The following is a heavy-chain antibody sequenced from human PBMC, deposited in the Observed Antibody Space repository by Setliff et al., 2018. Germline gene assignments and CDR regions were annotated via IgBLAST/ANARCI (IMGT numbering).Heavy chain of an antibody. D-gene: IGHD5-18*01. CDR3: ARGNRYSYGPRFDY. J-gene: IGHJ4*02. CDR2: IYTSGSSGST. CDR1: GDSMSNNH. V-gene: IGHV4-4*08. Sequence: SETLSLTCTVSGDSMSNNHWTWIRQPPGKGLEWIGYIYTSGSSGSTNYNSSLKSRVTISIDTSKNQFSLKVNSVTAADTAIYYCARGNRYSYGPRFDYWGQGTLVTVSS.